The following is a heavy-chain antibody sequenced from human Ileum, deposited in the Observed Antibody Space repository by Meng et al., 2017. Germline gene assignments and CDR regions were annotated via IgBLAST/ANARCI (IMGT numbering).Heavy chain of an antibody. D-gene: IGHD2-21*01. J-gene: IGHJ4*02. CDR2: ISQESGRT. CDR3: VRNEGYSLGD. CDR1: GESISSRHW. Sequence: QVHLPGSWPGHVSASGNLSPTVAVSGESISSRHWWSWVRQPPGKGLEWIGEISQESGRTNYIPSLKSRVTISLDKSKNQFSLNLNSVTAADTAVYYCVRNEGYSLGDWGQGTLVTVSS. V-gene: IGHV4-4*02.